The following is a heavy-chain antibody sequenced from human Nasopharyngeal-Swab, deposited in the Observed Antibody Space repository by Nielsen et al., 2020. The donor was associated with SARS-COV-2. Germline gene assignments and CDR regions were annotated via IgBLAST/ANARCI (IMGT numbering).Heavy chain of an antibody. CDR3: AKAGGGDLNWFDP. CDR2: IKQNGSEK. V-gene: IGHV3-7*03. Sequence: GGSLRLSCAVSGFTFSSYWMSWVRQAPGKGLEWVATIKQNGSEKYYVDSVKGRFTISRDNAKNSLYMQKSSLRAEDTAVYYCAKAGGGDLNWFDPWGQGTLVTVSS. D-gene: IGHD2-21*01. CDR1: GFTFSSYW. J-gene: IGHJ5*02.